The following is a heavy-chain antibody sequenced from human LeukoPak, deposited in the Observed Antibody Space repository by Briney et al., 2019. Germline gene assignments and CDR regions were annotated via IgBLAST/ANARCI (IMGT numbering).Heavy chain of an antibody. J-gene: IGHJ3*02. CDR3: ARDLIVGATLAGGHDAFDI. CDR2: IIPIFGTA. CDR1: GGTFSSYA. D-gene: IGHD1-26*01. Sequence: RASVKVSCKASGGTFSSYAISWVRQAPGQGLEWMGGIIPIFGTANYAQKFQGRVTITADKSTRTAYMDLRSLRSDDTAVYYCARDLIVGATLAGGHDAFDIWGQGTMVTVSS. V-gene: IGHV1-69*06.